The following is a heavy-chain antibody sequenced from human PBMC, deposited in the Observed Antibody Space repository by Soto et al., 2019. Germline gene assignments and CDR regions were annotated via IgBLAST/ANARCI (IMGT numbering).Heavy chain of an antibody. CDR1: GFTFDDCA. V-gene: IGHV3-9*01. CDR2: ISWNSGRI. Sequence: SLRLSCAASGFTFDDCAMHWVRQIPGKGLEWVSGISWNSGRIGYADSVKGRFTISRDNARNSLYLQMNSLRAEDTALYYCVKDNNCGFSSSHFDYWGQGSLVTVSS. D-gene: IGHD6-6*01. J-gene: IGHJ4*02. CDR3: VKDNNCGFSSSHFDY.